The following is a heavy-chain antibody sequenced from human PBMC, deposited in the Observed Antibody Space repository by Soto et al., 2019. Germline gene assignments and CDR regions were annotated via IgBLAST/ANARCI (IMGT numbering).Heavy chain of an antibody. J-gene: IGHJ4*02. D-gene: IGHD4-17*01. CDR3: ARVPHHGANSYYFDY. CDR2: IYYSGST. Sequence: TSETLSLTCTVSGGSISSYYWSWIRQPPGKGLEWIGYIYYSGSTNYNPSLKSRVTISVDTSKNQFSLKLSSVTAADTAVYYCARVPHHGANSYYFDYWGQGTLVTVSS. CDR1: GGSISSYY. V-gene: IGHV4-59*01.